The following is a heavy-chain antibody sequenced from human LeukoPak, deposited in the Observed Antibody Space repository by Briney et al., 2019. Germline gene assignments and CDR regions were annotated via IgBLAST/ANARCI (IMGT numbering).Heavy chain of an antibody. J-gene: IGHJ4*02. CDR3: ARAGTMVRRWYFDY. Sequence: SETLSLTCTVSGGSISSYYWSWIRQPPGKGLEWIGYIYYSGSTYYNPSLKSRVTISVDTSKNQFSLKLSSVTAADTAVYYCARAGTMVRRWYFDYWGQGTLVTVSS. CDR2: IYYSGST. CDR1: GGSISSYY. V-gene: IGHV4-30-4*01. D-gene: IGHD3-10*01.